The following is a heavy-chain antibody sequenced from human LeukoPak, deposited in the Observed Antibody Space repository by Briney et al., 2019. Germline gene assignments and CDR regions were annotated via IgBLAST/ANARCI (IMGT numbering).Heavy chain of an antibody. J-gene: IGHJ4*02. Sequence: SETLSLTCAVYGGSFSGYYWSWIRQPPGKGLEWIGEINHSGSTNYNPSLKGRVTISVDTSKNQFSLKLSSVTAADTAVYYCARGSHRDGYNPYDYWGQGTLVTVSS. V-gene: IGHV4-34*01. CDR3: ARGSHRDGYNPYDY. D-gene: IGHD5-24*01. CDR2: INHSGST. CDR1: GGSFSGYY.